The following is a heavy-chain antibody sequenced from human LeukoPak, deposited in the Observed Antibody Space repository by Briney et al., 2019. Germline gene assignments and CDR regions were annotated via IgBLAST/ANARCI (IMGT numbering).Heavy chain of an antibody. CDR3: ATLWFGELRGPDY. D-gene: IGHD3-10*01. Sequence: ASVKVSCKASGYTFTGYYMHWVRQAPGRGLEWMGWINPNSGGTNYAQKFQGRVTMTRDTSISTAYMELSRLRSDDTAVYYCATLWFGELRGPDYWGQGTLVTVSS. CDR2: INPNSGGT. V-gene: IGHV1-2*02. CDR1: GYTFTGYY. J-gene: IGHJ4*02.